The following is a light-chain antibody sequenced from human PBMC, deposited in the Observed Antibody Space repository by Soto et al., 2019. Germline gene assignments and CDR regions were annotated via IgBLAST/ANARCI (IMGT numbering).Light chain of an antibody. J-gene: IGKJ2*01. CDR3: QQSYSIPST. Sequence: DIQMTQSPSSLSASVGDRVTITCRASQSISSYLNWYQQKPGKAPNLLIYAASRSPSGVPSRFSGSGSGTDFTLTISSLQPEDFTNYYCQQSYSIPSTFGQGTKLEIK. CDR2: AAS. CDR1: QSISSY. V-gene: IGKV1-39*01.